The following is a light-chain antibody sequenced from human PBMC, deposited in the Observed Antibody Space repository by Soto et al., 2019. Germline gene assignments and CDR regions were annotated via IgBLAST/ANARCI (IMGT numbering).Light chain of an antibody. CDR2: EVN. V-gene: IGLV2-23*02. CDR1: SSDVGTYTL. Sequence: QSVLTQPASVSGSPGQSITIPCTGTSSDVGTYTLVSWYQQHPGKAPKLVIYEVNKRPAGVSKRFSGSKSGDTASLTISGLQAEDEADYYCSSYAGPITFYVFGTGTKLTVL. J-gene: IGLJ1*01. CDR3: SSYAGPITFYV.